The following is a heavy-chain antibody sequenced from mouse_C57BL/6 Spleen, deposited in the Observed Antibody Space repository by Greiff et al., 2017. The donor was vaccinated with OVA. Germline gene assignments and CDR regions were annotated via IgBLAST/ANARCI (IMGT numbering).Heavy chain of an antibody. D-gene: IGHD2-5*01. CDR3: ARHWDSNGYFDY. V-gene: IGHV5-6*01. CDR1: GFTFSSYG. Sequence: EVNVVESGGDLVKPGGSLKLSCAASGFTFSSYGMSWVRQTPDKRLEWVATISSGGSYTYYPDSVKGRFTISRDNAKNTLYLQMSSLKSEDTAMXYCARHWDSNGYFDYWGQGTTLTVSS. J-gene: IGHJ2*01. CDR2: ISSGGSYT.